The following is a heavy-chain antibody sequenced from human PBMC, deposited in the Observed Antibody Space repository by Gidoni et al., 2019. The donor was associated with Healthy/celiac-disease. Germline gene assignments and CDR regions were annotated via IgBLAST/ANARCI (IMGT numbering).Heavy chain of an antibody. CDR1: GGSLSSGGYY. Sequence: QLQLQESGPGLVKPSQTLSLTCTVSGGSLSSGGYYWSWIRQHPGKGLEWIGYIYYSGSTYYNPSLKSRVTISVDTSKNQFSLKLSSVTAADTAVYYCAREITIFGVVIFDYWGQGTLVTVSS. CDR3: AREITIFGVVIFDY. D-gene: IGHD3-3*01. V-gene: IGHV4-31*03. J-gene: IGHJ4*02. CDR2: IYYSGST.